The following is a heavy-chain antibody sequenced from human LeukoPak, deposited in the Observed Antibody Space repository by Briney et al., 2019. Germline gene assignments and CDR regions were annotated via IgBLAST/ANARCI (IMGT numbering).Heavy chain of an antibody. CDR1: GGSISSYY. V-gene: IGHV4-59*01. Sequence: SETLSLTCTVSGGSISSYYWSWIRQPPGKGLEWIGYIYYSGSTNYNPSLKSRVTISVDTSKNQFSLKLSSVTAADTAVYYCARALYDDYVWGSYRYLDYWGQGTLVTVSS. CDR2: IYYSGST. J-gene: IGHJ4*02. D-gene: IGHD3-16*02. CDR3: ARALYDDYVWGSYRYLDY.